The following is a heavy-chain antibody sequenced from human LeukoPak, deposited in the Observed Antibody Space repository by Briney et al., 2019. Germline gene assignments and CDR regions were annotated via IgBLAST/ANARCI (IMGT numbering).Heavy chain of an antibody. V-gene: IGHV1-2*02. CDR1: GYTFTGYY. Sequence: ASAKVSCKASGYTFTGYYMHWVRQAPGQGLEWMGWINPNSGGTNYAQKFQGRVTMTRDTSISTAYMELSRLRSDDTAVYYCARGGVGYYDFWSGYSTFDYWGQGTLVTVSS. CDR2: INPNSGGT. J-gene: IGHJ4*02. D-gene: IGHD3-3*01. CDR3: ARGGVGYYDFWSGYSTFDY.